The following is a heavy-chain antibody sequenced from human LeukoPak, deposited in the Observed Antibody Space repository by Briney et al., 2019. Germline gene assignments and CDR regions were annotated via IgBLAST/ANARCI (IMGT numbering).Heavy chain of an antibody. V-gene: IGHV3-23*01. CDR3: AKPISGGLAVTADWFHP. D-gene: IGHD6-19*01. CDR2: INANSGST. J-gene: IGHJ5*01. CDR1: GFAFSFYA. Sequence: GGSLRLSCAASGFAFSFYAMSWLRQPPGKGLEWVSTINANSGSTTYAASVRGRFTISRDNSKNTLYLQMHSLRADDTATYYCAKPISGGLAVTADWFHPWGQGTLVAVSS.